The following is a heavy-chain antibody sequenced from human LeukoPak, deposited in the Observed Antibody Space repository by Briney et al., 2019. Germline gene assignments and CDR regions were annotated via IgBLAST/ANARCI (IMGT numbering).Heavy chain of an antibody. D-gene: IGHD3-3*01. V-gene: IGHV1-18*01. J-gene: IGHJ4*02. CDR3: ARDHITYYDFWSGYYRGYFDY. Sequence: ASVKVSCKASGYTFTRYGISWVRQAPGQGLEWMGWISAYNGNSNYAQKLQGRVTMTTDTSTSTAYMELRSLRSGDKAVYYCARDHITYYDFWSGYYRGYFDYWGQGTLVTVPS. CDR2: ISAYNGNS. CDR1: GYTFTRYG.